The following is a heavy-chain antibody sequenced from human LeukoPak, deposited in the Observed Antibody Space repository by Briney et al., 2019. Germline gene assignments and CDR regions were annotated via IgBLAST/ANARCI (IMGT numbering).Heavy chain of an antibody. V-gene: IGHV4-34*01. J-gene: IGHJ4*02. CDR3: ARTYSSSWYPFDY. CDR2: INHSGST. D-gene: IGHD6-13*01. Sequence: GSLRLSCAASGFTFSSYSMNWVRQPPGKGLEWIGEINHSGSTNYNPSLKSRVTISVDTSKNQFSLKLSSVTAADTAVYYCARTYSSSWYPFDYWGQGTLVTVSS. CDR1: GFTFSSYS.